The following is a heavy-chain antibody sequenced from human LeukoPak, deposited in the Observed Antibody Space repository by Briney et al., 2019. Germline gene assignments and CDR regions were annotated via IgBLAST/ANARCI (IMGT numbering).Heavy chain of an antibody. D-gene: IGHD3-22*01. CDR2: IYHSGST. CDR3: ARLYYYDSSGYQRAFDI. CDR1: GGSISSGGYY. V-gene: IGHV4-30-2*01. J-gene: IGHJ3*02. Sequence: SETLSLTCTVSGGSISSGGYYWSWIRQPPGKGLEWIGYIYHSGSTYYNPPLKSRVTISVDRSKNQFSLKLSSVTAADTAVYYCARLYYYDSSGYQRAFDIWGQGTMVTVSS.